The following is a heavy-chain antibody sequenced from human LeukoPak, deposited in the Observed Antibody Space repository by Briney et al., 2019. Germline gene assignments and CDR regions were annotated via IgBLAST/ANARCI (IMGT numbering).Heavy chain of an antibody. CDR1: GGSISSGDYS. Sequence: SQTLSLTCTVSGGSISSGDYSWSWIRQPPGKGLEWIGYIYYSGSTYYNPSLKSRVTISVDTSKNQFSLKPSSVTAADTAVYYCARGVSVYYDSSGYYYEHLPFDYWGQGTLVTVSS. V-gene: IGHV4-30-4*01. CDR3: ARGVSVYYDSSGYYYEHLPFDY. CDR2: IYYSGST. J-gene: IGHJ4*02. D-gene: IGHD3-22*01.